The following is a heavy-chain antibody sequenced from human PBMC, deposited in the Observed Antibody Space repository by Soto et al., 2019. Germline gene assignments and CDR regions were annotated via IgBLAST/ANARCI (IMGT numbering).Heavy chain of an antibody. CDR3: AKEWFSGSCHPDFLDY. D-gene: IGHD2-15*01. V-gene: IGHV3-30*18. J-gene: IGHJ4*02. CDR2: ISYDGSTT. CDR1: GFTFSRNG. Sequence: GGSLRLSCGGSGFTFSRNGMHWVRQAPGKGLEWVATISYDGSTTYYADSVRGRFSISRDNSKNTLYLQMNSLRTEDTAVYYCAKEWFSGSCHPDFLDYWGQGTLVTVSS.